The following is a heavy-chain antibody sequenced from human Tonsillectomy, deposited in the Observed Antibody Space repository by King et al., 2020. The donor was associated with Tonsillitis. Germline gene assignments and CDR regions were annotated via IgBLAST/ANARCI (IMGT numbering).Heavy chain of an antibody. CDR2: IKQEGSRK. D-gene: IGHD4/OR15-4a*01. CDR1: GFLLSDYW. J-gene: IGHJ3*02. Sequence: VQLVESGGGLVQPGGSLRLSCAASGFLLSDYWMTWVRQAPGKGLEWVANIKQEGSRKNYVESVEGRFTISRENAEYSVYLQRNSLRAEDRDVYYCTRDVTPYGVNVYYDGLDIWGQGTMVTVSS. V-gene: IGHV3-7*03. CDR3: TRDVTPYGVNVYYDGLDI.